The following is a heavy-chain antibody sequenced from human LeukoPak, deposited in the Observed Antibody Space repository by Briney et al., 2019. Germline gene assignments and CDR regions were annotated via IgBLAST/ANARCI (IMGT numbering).Heavy chain of an antibody. D-gene: IGHD1-26*01. Sequence: PVGTLRLSCAASGFTLSSHGMHWVRQAPGKGLEWVAGMRYDGSKEDYADSVKGRFTISRDMSKNTLNLQMNSLRVEDTAMFYCARDLSFGSLDFRGQGTLVTVSS. CDR2: MRYDGSKE. J-gene: IGHJ4*02. CDR1: GFTLSSHG. CDR3: ARDLSFGSLDF. V-gene: IGHV3-33*01.